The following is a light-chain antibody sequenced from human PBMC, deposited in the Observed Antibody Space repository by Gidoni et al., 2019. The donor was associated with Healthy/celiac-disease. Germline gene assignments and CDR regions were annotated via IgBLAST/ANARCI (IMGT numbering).Light chain of an antibody. CDR3: QQYNNWLYT. J-gene: IGKJ2*01. V-gene: IGKV3-15*01. Sequence: EIVMTQSPATLSVSPGERATLSCRASQSVSSNLAWYQQKPVQAPRLLIYGASTRAPGIPARFSGSGSGTEFTLTISSLQSEDFAVYYCQQYNNWLYTFGQGTKLEIK. CDR2: GAS. CDR1: QSVSSN.